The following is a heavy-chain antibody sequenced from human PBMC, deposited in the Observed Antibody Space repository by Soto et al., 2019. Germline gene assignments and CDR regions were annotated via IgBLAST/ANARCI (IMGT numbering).Heavy chain of an antibody. CDR1: GGSISNTSYY. V-gene: IGHV4-39*07. Sequence: ISTDSGGSISNTSYYWGWIRQPPGKGLEWIGSIYYSGSTYYNPSLKSRVTISVDTSKNQFSLKLSSVTAAVTAVYYCARRTAAAGTLDYWGQGTLVTVSS. CDR3: ARRTAAAGTLDY. D-gene: IGHD6-13*01. CDR2: IYYSGST. J-gene: IGHJ4*02.